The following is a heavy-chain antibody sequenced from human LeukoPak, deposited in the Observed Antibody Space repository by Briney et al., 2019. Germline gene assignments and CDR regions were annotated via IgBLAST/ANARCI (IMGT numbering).Heavy chain of an antibody. V-gene: IGHV3-20*04. J-gene: IGHJ4*02. CDR2: INWNGGST. D-gene: IGHD1-26*01. CDR3: ARAHFSGSFGY. Sequence: GGSLRLSCAASGFIFDDYGMSWVRQAPGKGLEWVSGINWNGGSTSYAGSVKGRFTISRDNAKNSLYLQMNSLRAEDTAFYCCARAHFSGSFGYWGQGTLVTVSS. CDR1: GFIFDDYG.